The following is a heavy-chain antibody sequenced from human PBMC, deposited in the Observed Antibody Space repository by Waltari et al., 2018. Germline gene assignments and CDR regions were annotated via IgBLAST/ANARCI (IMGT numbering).Heavy chain of an antibody. V-gene: IGHV1-18*04. Sequence: VQLVQSGAEVEKPGASVKVSCKAIGYTFTRYGISWVRQAPGQGLEWMGWVRPNKGDTDYAQKVQGRVTMATDTFMNTAYMELRSLRPDDTAVYYCARGAPYGDYLPCDYWGQGTLVTVSS. CDR3: ARGAPYGDYLPCDY. CDR1: GYTFTRYG. D-gene: IGHD4-17*01. CDR2: VRPNKGDT. J-gene: IGHJ4*02.